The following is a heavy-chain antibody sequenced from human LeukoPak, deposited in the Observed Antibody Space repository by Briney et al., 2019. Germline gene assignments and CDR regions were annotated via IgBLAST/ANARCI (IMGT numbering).Heavy chain of an antibody. CDR3: ARETSGYCDGGTCYSFHYFDH. J-gene: IGHJ4*02. V-gene: IGHV3-21*04. CDR2: ISVRSNYR. Sequence: GGSLRLSCAASGYTFSDFSVNWVRQAPGKGLEWVSSISVRSNYRYYADSVRGRFTISRDNSKNMLFLQMDSLRAEDTAVYYCARETSGYCDGGTCYSFHYFDHWGQGVLVTVSS. CDR1: GYTFSDFS. D-gene: IGHD2-15*01.